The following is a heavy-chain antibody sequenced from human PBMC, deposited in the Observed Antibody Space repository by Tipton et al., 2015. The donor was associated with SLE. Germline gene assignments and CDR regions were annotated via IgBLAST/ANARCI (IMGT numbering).Heavy chain of an antibody. V-gene: IGHV4-34*01. CDR2: INHSGST. Sequence: TLSLTCAVYGGSFGGYYWSWIRQPPGKGLEWMGEINHSGSTNYNPSLKSRVTISVDTSKNQFSLKLSSVTAADTAVYYCGRGRYDYIWGSYRSCFDYWGQGTLVTVSS. CDR3: GRGRYDYIWGSYRSCFDY. J-gene: IGHJ4*02. D-gene: IGHD3-16*02. CDR1: GGSFGGYY.